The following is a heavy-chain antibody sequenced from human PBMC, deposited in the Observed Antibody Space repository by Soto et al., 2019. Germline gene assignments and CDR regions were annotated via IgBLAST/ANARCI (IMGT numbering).Heavy chain of an antibody. D-gene: IGHD3-10*01. CDR1: GFAFSTYD. V-gene: IGHV3-13*01. CDR2: IGTLADT. Sequence: EVQLVESGGGLVQPGGSLRLSCSASGFAFSTYDMHWVRQAPGKGLEWVSAIGTLADTFYVDSVKGRFTISRDNAKSSLYLQKNSLTAGDTAVYYCARQATYRHSGGGWFDPWGQGTLVTVSS. CDR3: ARQATYRHSGGGWFDP. J-gene: IGHJ5*02.